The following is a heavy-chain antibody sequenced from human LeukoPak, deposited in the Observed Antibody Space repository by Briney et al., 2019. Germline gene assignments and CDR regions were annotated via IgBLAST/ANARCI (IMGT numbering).Heavy chain of an antibody. CDR3: ARDRRYSSSSGSRWFDP. V-gene: IGHV4-59*12. D-gene: IGHD6-13*01. CDR2: IYYSGST. J-gene: IGHJ5*02. CDR1: GGSISSYY. Sequence: SETLSLTCTVSGGSISSYYWSWIRQPPGKGLEWIGYIYYSGSTNYNPSLKSRVTISADTSKNQFSLKLSSVTAADTAVYYCARDRRYSSSSGSRWFDPWGQGTLVTVSS.